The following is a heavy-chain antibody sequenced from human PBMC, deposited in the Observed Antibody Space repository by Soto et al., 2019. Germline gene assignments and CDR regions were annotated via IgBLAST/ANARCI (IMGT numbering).Heavy chain of an antibody. Sequence: HVQLQESGPGLIKPSETLSLTCTVSGDSISSYYWSWIRQPPGKGLEWIGFIYYSGNTNYNPSLKSRVTMSIDTSKNQFSLKLSSVTAADTAVYYCARDQGIGASGPFDYWGLGSLVTVSS. D-gene: IGHD6-13*01. CDR2: IYYSGNT. CDR3: ARDQGIGASGPFDY. J-gene: IGHJ4*02. V-gene: IGHV4-59*01. CDR1: GDSISSYY.